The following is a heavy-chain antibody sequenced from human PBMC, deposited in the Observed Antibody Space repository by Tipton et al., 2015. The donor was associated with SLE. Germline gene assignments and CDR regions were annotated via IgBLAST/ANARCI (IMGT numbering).Heavy chain of an antibody. V-gene: IGHV4-59*11. CDR3: ASRFWGDPLY. D-gene: IGHD3-3*01. Sequence: TLSLTCTVSGGSISSHYWSWIRQPPGKGLEWIGYIYYSGSTNYNPSLKSRVTISVDTSKNQFSLKLSSVTAADTAVYYCASRFWGDPLYWGQGTLVTVSS. J-gene: IGHJ4*02. CDR1: GGSISSHY. CDR2: IYYSGST.